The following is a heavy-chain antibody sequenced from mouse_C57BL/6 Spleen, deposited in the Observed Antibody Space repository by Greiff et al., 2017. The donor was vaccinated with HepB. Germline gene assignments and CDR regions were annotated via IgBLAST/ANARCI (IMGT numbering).Heavy chain of an antibody. CDR2: ISDGGSYT. CDR3: ARDRVPQLGRIWYFDV. Sequence: EVQLVESGGGLVKPGGSLKLSCAASGFTFSSYAMSWVRQTPEKRLEWVATISDGGSYTYYPDNVKGRFTISRDNAKNNLYLQMSHLKSEDTAMYYCARDRVPQLGRIWYFDVWGTGTTVTVSS. CDR1: GFTFSSYA. V-gene: IGHV5-4*01. D-gene: IGHD4-1*02. J-gene: IGHJ1*03.